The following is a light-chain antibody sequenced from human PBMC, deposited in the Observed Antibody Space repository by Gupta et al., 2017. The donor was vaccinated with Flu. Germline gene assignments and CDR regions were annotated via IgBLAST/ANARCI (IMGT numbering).Light chain of an antibody. CDR1: TGAVTSGHY. CDR2: YKS. Sequence: QAVVTQEPSLTVSPGGTVSLTCGSSTGAVTSGHYPYWFKQKPAQAPRTLIVYKSNKHSWKTALVLCYPLGGNAAPLTYAERPEDEADDYCFLSYTGTNKLVFGGGTKLTVL. CDR3: FLSYTGTNKLV. J-gene: IGLJ3*02. V-gene: IGLV7-46*01.